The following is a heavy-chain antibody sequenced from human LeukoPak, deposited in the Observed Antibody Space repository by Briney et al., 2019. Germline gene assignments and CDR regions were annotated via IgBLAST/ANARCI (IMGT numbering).Heavy chain of an antibody. Sequence: GGSLRLSCAASGFTFSSYEMNWVRQAPGKGLEWVSYISSSGSTIYYADSVKGRFTISRDNSKNTLYLQMNSLRAEDTAVYYCAREVVPAAEVDYWGQGTLVTVSS. CDR3: AREVVPAAEVDY. CDR2: ISSSGSTI. J-gene: IGHJ4*02. V-gene: IGHV3-48*03. D-gene: IGHD2-2*01. CDR1: GFTFSSYE.